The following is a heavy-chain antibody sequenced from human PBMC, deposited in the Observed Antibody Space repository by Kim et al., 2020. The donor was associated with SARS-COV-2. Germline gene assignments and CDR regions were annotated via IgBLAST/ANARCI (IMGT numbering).Heavy chain of an antibody. CDR3: TTEKVVRFSEWLESPYYFDY. J-gene: IGHJ4*02. V-gene: IGHV3-15*01. D-gene: IGHD3-3*01. Sequence: RFTISRDDSKNTLYLQMNSLKTEDTAVYYCTTEKVVRFSEWLESPYYFDYWGQGTLVTVSS.